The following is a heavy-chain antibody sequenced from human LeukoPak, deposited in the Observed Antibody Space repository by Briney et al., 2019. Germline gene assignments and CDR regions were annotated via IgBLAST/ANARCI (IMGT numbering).Heavy chain of an antibody. CDR2: IHPDGSAK. J-gene: IGHJ4*02. CDR1: GFTFSNYW. Sequence: PGGSLRLSCAASGFTFSNYWMRWARQAPGRGLEGVANIHPDGSAKYYVDSVKGRFTISRDNAENSPYLQMNSLRDEDTAVYYCARASNSDFDYWGQGTLVTVSS. CDR3: ARASNSDFDY. D-gene: IGHD4-11*01. V-gene: IGHV3-7*01.